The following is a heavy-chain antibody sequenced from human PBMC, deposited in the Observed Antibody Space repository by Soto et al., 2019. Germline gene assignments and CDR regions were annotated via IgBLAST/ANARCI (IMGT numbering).Heavy chain of an antibody. CDR1: GYTFTSYD. CDR2: MNPNSGNT. D-gene: IGHD5-12*01. J-gene: IGHJ1*01. CDR3: AREGSGYNF. Sequence: ASVKVSCKASGYTFTSYDINWVRQATGQGLEWMGWMNPNSGNTGYAQRFRGRLTITADETTNTGYMDMIDLRSEDTAVYYCAREGSGYNFWGQGTQVTVSS. V-gene: IGHV1-8*01.